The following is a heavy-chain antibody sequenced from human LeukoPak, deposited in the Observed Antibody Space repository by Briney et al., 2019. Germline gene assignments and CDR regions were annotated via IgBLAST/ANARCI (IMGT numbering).Heavy chain of an antibody. D-gene: IGHD6-13*01. CDR3: ARELHSSTWDYYYMDV. CDR1: GFTFSHYY. Sequence: GGSLRLSCAASGFTFSHYYMNWIRQAPGKGLEWVSSITSTGVTMYYADSVKGRFTMSRDNAKNSPYLQMNSLKPDDTAVYFCARELHSSTWDYYYMDVWGRGTTVIVSS. V-gene: IGHV3-11*01. CDR2: ITSTGVTM. J-gene: IGHJ6*03.